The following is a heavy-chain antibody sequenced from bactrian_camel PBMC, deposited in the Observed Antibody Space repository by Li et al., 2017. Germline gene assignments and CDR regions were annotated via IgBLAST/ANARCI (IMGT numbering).Heavy chain of an antibody. Sequence: DVQLVESGGGSVQTGGSLRLSCAASGYTYNRNCMAWFRQAPGKEREGVARIATGSGNTYYADSVKGRFTISQDNAKNTVYLQMNSQKPEDTAVYYCAAGTSTGFPFRENAYPYWGQGTQVTVS. CDR1: GYTYNRNC. CDR2: IATGSGNT. D-gene: IGHD5*01. J-gene: IGHJ4*01. CDR3: AAGTSTGFPFRENAYPY. V-gene: IGHV3S40*01.